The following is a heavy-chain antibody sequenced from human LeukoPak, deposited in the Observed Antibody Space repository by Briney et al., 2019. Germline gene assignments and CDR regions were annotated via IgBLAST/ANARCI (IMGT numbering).Heavy chain of an antibody. J-gene: IGHJ6*04. D-gene: IGHD3-10*02. Sequence: GGSLRLSCAASGFTFSSYAMHWVRQAPGKGLEWVAVISYDPSNRYYADSVKGRFTISRDNSKNTLYMQMNSLRAEDTALYYCAELGITMIGGVWGKGTTVTISS. V-gene: IGHV3-30*04. CDR2: ISYDPSNR. CDR3: AELGITMIGGV. CDR1: GFTFSSYA.